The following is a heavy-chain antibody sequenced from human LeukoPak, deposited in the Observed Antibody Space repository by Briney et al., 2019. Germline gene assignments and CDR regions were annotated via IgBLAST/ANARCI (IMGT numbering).Heavy chain of an antibody. CDR3: ARGRSNYYGMDV. CDR1: DGSINSYY. J-gene: IGHJ6*02. Sequence: SETLSLTCSVSDGSINSYYWNWIRRPPGKGLEWIGYIYYNGNTNYSPSLKSRVTMSVDTSKDLFSLKVSSVTAADTAVYYCARGRSNYYGMDVWGQGTTVTVSS. CDR2: IYYNGNT. V-gene: IGHV4-59*01. D-gene: IGHD1-26*01.